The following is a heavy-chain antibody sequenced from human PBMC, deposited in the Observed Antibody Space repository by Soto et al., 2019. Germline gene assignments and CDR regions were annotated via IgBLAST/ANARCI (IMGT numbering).Heavy chain of an antibody. Sequence: DVQLVESGGGLVKPGGSIRLSCAASGFNFLTYTMTWVRQAPGKGLEWVSYISGTSETIFYADSVKGRFTISRDNAKNSLYLQLNSLRDEETAVYYCATGYCRSDNCHFTHWGQGTLVTVSS. CDR1: GFNFLTYT. CDR2: ISGTSETI. J-gene: IGHJ4*02. D-gene: IGHD2-2*03. CDR3: ATGYCRSDNCHFTH. V-gene: IGHV3-48*02.